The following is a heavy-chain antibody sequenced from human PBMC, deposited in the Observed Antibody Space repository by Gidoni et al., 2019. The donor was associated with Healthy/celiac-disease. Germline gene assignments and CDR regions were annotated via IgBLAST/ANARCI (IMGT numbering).Heavy chain of an antibody. D-gene: IGHD4-17*01. CDR1: GFTFSSYA. CDR2: ISGSGGST. Sequence: EVQLLESGGGLVQPGGSLSLSCAASGFTFSSYAMSWVRQAPGKGLEWVSAISGSGGSTYYADSVKGRFTISRDNSKNTLYLQMNSLRAEDTAVYYCAKVDYGDYVLVGTFDYWGQGTLVTVSS. CDR3: AKVDYGDYVLVGTFDY. V-gene: IGHV3-23*01. J-gene: IGHJ4*02.